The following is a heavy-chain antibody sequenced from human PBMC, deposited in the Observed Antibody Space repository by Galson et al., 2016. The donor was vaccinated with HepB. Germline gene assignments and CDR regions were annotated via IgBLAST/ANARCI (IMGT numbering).Heavy chain of an antibody. J-gene: IGHJ1*01. V-gene: IGHV4-34*01. Sequence: SETLSLTCAVYGGSFNRYYWSWIRQPPGKGLEWIGEINFSGSTNYNPSLKSRVSVAVDTAKNQFSLKLSSVTAADTAVYYCARHVSRGSLLPANEYFQHWGQGTLVTVSS. CDR3: ARHVSRGSLLPANEYFQH. D-gene: IGHD3-10*01. CDR2: INFSGST. CDR1: GGSFNRYY.